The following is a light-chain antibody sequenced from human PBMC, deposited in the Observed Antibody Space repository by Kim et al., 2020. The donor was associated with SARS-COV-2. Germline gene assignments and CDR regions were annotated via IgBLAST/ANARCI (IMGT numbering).Light chain of an antibody. Sequence: AIQMTQSPSSLSTSVGDTVTITCRASQGIRNDLGWYQQKPGKAPKLLIYSASSLQSGVPSRFSGSGSGTDFTLTISSLQPEDFATYYCQQDYNYPYTFGQGTKLEI. J-gene: IGKJ2*01. CDR2: SAS. CDR1: QGIRND. CDR3: QQDYNYPYT. V-gene: IGKV1-6*01.